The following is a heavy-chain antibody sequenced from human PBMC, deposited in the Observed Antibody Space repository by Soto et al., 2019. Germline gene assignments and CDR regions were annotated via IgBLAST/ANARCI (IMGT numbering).Heavy chain of an antibody. V-gene: IGHV3-23*01. D-gene: IGHD3-16*02. J-gene: IGHJ4*02. Sequence: HPGGSLRLSCAASGFTFSSYAMSWVRQAPGKGLEWVSAISGSGGSTYYADSVKGRFTISRDNSKNTLYLQMNSLRAEDTAVYYCAKVRAGGVIARPFDYWGQGTLVTVSS. CDR1: GFTFSSYA. CDR2: ISGSGGST. CDR3: AKVRAGGVIARPFDY.